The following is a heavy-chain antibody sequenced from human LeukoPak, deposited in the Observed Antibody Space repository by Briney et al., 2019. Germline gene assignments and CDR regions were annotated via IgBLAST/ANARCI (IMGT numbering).Heavy chain of an antibody. CDR3: AREAVGWDYFDY. Sequence: SQTLSLTCTVSGGSISSGSYYWSWIRQPAGKGLEWIGRIYTSGSTNYNPSLKSRVTISVDTSKNQFCLKLSSVTAADTAVYYCAREAVGWDYFDYWGQGTLVTVSS. V-gene: IGHV4-61*02. J-gene: IGHJ4*02. CDR1: GGSISSGSYY. D-gene: IGHD2-15*01. CDR2: IYTSGST.